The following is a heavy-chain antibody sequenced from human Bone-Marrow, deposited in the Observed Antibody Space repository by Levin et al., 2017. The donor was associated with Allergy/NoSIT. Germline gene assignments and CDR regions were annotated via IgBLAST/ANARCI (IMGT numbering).Heavy chain of an antibody. J-gene: IGHJ4*02. CDR1: GFTFSSYA. Sequence: ASVKVSCAASGFTFSSYAMNWVRQAPGKGLEWVSAISPSGRDTYFADSVKGRFTISRDNSKNTVFLQLNRLRVEDTAVYYCAKEDGSSWSNFDYWGQGTLVTVSS. CDR3: AKEDGSSWSNFDY. CDR2: ISPSGRDT. D-gene: IGHD6-13*01. V-gene: IGHV3-23*01.